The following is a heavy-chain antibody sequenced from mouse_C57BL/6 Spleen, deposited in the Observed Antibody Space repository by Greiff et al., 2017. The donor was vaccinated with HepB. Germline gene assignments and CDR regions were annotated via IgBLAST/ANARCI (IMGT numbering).Heavy chain of an antibody. CDR2: IYPGSGST. CDR1: GYTFTSYW. J-gene: IGHJ4*01. D-gene: IGHD3-2*02. CDR3: ARYGGATAQATGAMDY. Sequence: QVQLQQSGAELVKPGASVKMSCKASGYTFTSYWITWVKQRPGQGLEWIGDIYPGSGSTNYNEKFKSKATLTVDTSSSTAYMQLSSLTSEDSAVYYCARYGGATAQATGAMDYWGQGTSVTVSS. V-gene: IGHV1-55*01.